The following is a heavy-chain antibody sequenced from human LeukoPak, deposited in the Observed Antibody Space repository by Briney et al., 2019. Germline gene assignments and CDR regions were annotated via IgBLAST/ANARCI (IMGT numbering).Heavy chain of an antibody. CDR1: GFTVSSNY. J-gene: IGHJ4*02. Sequence: PGGSLRLSCAASGFTVSSNYMSWVRQAPGKGLEWVSVIYSGGSTYYADSMKGRFTISRDNSKNTLYLQMNSLRAEDTAVYYCARVATAYFDYWGQGTLVTVSS. CDR3: ARVATAYFDY. CDR2: IYSGGST. V-gene: IGHV3-66*01.